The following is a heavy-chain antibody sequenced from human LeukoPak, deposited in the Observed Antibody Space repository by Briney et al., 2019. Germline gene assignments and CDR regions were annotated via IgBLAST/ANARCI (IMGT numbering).Heavy chain of an antibody. D-gene: IGHD3-16*02. Sequence: GASVKVSCKASGGTFSSYAISWVRQAPGQGLEWMGGIIPIFGTANYAQKFQGRVTITADESTSTAYMELSSLRSEDTAVYYCARRMITFGGVIDKLDYWGQGTLVTVSS. CDR1: GGTFSSYA. V-gene: IGHV1-69*13. CDR3: ARRMITFGGVIDKLDY. CDR2: IIPIFGTA. J-gene: IGHJ4*02.